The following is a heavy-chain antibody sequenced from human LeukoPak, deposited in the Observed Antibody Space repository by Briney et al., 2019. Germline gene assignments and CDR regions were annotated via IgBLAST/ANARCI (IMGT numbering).Heavy chain of an antibody. CDR1: GFTFTINA. D-gene: IGHD3-10*01. V-gene: IGHV3-23*01. CDR2: ISSSGGST. J-gene: IGHJ4*02. CDR3: AQGGSYGSGKDYFN. Sequence: GGSLRLSCVASGFTFTINAMTWVRQAPGKGLEWVSAISSSGGSTYYAGSVKGRFTISRDNSRDTVYLQMNSLSAEDTAVYYCAQGGSYGSGKDYFNWGQGTLVTVSS.